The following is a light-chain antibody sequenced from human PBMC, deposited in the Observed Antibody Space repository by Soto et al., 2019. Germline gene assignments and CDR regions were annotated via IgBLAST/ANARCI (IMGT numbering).Light chain of an antibody. V-gene: IGLV2-23*02. Sequence: QSALTNPASVSGYPGQSITISCTGTSSDVGNYNLVSWYQQHPGKAPKLMIYEVSKRPSGVSNRFSGPKSGNTASLTTSGLQAGYEADYYCFSSAGSSSPLSFRTGTKVTVL. CDR1: SSDVGNYNL. CDR3: FSSAGSSSPLS. J-gene: IGLJ1*01. CDR2: EVS.